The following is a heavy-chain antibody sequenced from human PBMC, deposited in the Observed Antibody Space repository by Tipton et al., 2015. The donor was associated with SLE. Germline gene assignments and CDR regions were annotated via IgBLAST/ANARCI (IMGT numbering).Heavy chain of an antibody. CDR2: IYYSGST. J-gene: IGHJ5*02. CDR3: ARALGYCSSTSCLPWFDP. Sequence: TLSLTCTVSGGSISSYYWSWIRRPPGKGLEWIGYIYYSGSTNYNPSLKSRVTISVDTSKNQFSLKLSSVTAADTAVYYCARALGYCSSTSCLPWFDPWGQGTLVTVSS. CDR1: GGSISSYY. V-gene: IGHV4-59*01. D-gene: IGHD2-2*01.